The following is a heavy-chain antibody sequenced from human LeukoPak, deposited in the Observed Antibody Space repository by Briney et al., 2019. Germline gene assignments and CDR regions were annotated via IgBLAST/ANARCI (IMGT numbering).Heavy chain of an antibody. Sequence: PSETLSLTCAVYGGSFSGYYWSWIRQPPGKGLEWIGEINHSGSTNYNPSLKSRVTMSVDTSKNQFSLKLNSVTAADTAVYYCARDPSYSNSPTPPPLDYWGQGTLVTVSS. V-gene: IGHV4-34*01. CDR1: GGSFSGYY. CDR2: INHSGST. D-gene: IGHD5-18*01. J-gene: IGHJ4*02. CDR3: ARDPSYSNSPTPPPLDY.